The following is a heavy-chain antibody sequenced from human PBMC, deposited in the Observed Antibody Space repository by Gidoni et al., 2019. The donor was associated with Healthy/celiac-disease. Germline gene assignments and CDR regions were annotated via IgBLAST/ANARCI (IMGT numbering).Heavy chain of an antibody. CDR2: ISYDGSNK. Sequence: QVQLVESGGGVVQPGRSLRLSCAASGFTFSSYAMHWVRQAPGKGLEWVAVISYDGSNKYYADSVKGRFTISRDNSKNTLYLQMNSLRAEDTAVYYCARGPEYQLLYGYYYYYGMDVWGQGTTVTVSS. D-gene: IGHD2-2*02. CDR1: GFTFSSYA. J-gene: IGHJ6*02. V-gene: IGHV3-30-3*01. CDR3: ARGPEYQLLYGYYYYYGMDV.